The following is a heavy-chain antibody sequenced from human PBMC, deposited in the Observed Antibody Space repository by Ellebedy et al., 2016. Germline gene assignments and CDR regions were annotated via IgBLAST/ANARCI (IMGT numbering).Heavy chain of an antibody. J-gene: IGHJ4*02. CDR2: IYYSGST. Sequence: SETLSLXXTVSGGSISSSSYYWGWIRQPPGKGLEWIGSIYYSGSTYYNPSLKSRVTISVDTSKNQFSLKLSSVTAADTAVYYCASPRDGYNWGQGTLVTVSS. V-gene: IGHV4-39*01. D-gene: IGHD5-24*01. CDR1: GGSISSSSYY. CDR3: ASPRDGYN.